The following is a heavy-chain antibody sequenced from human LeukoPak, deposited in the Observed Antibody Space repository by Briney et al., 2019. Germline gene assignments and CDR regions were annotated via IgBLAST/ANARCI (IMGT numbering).Heavy chain of an antibody. CDR2: IYYSGST. Sequence: SETLSLTCTVSGGSISSYYWSWIRQPPGKGLEWIGYIYYSGSTNYNPSLKSRVTISVDTSKNQFSLKLSSVTAADTAVYYCARVGSSTNGEIDYWGQGTLVTVSS. CDR3: ARVGSSTNGEIDY. J-gene: IGHJ4*02. D-gene: IGHD2-2*01. CDR1: GGSISSYY. V-gene: IGHV4-59*01.